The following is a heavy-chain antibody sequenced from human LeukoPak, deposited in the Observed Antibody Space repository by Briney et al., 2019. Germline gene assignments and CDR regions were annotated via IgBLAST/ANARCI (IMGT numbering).Heavy chain of an antibody. J-gene: IGHJ5*02. CDR3: ARELRDDFWSGYPDLNWSDP. Sequence: GGSLRLSCAASEFTFSSYSMNWVRQAPGKGLEWVSSISSTSIYIYYADSVKGRFTISRDNAKNSRYLQMNSLRAEDTAVYYCARELRDDFWSGYPDLNWSDPWGQGTLVTVSS. CDR1: EFTFSSYS. D-gene: IGHD3-3*01. CDR2: ISSTSIYI. V-gene: IGHV3-21*01.